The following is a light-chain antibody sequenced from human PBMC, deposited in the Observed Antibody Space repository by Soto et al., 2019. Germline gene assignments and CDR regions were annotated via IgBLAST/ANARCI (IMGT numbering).Light chain of an antibody. V-gene: IGKV4-1*01. Sequence: DIVMTQSPDSLAVSLGERATINCKSSQSVLYSSNNKNHLAWYQQKPGKAPKLLIYAASTLQSGVPSRFSGSGSGTDFTLTISSLQPEDFATYYCQHSYRTLRTFGPGTKVDIK. CDR1: QSVLYSSNNKNH. CDR3: QHSYRTLRT. CDR2: AAS. J-gene: IGKJ3*01.